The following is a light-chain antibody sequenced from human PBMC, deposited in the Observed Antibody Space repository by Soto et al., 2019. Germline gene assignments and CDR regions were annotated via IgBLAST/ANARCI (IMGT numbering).Light chain of an antibody. Sequence: QSVLTQPASVSGSPGQSITISCTGSSSDVGAYNYVSWYQQHPGKAPKLMIYDVTNGPSGVSIRFSGSKSGNTASLTISGLQAEDEADYYCSSYTSSNTLLFGPGTEVTVL. CDR2: DVT. CDR1: SSDVGAYNY. V-gene: IGLV2-14*03. J-gene: IGLJ1*01. CDR3: SSYTSSNTLL.